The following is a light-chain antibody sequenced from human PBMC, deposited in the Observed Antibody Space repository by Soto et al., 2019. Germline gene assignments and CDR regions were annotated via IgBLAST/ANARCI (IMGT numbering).Light chain of an antibody. J-gene: IGKJ4*01. V-gene: IGKV1-12*01. CDR2: GAS. CDR1: QGLGVW. Sequence: DIQMTQSPSSVSASVGDRVTITCRASQGLGVWLGWYQQKPGKAPQLLIFGASGLQTGVPSRFSGSGSGTDFTLTISSLQPEDSAPYYCQQAYSFPLTLGGGTKVDIK. CDR3: QQAYSFPLT.